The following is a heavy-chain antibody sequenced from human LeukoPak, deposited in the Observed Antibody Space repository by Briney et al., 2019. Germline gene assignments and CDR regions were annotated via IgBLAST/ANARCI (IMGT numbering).Heavy chain of an antibody. CDR2: IIPIFGTA. CDR1: GGTFSNYA. D-gene: IGHD3-22*01. CDR3: ARGWDYDSGGRPTAYVY. J-gene: IGHJ4*02. V-gene: IGHV1-69*06. Sequence: GGSVKVSFKASGGTFSNYAINWVRQAPGQGLAWMGGIIPIFGTANYAQKFQGRVTITADKSTSTVYMELNSLKSEDTAVYYCARGWDYDSGGRPTAYVYWGQGTLVTVSS.